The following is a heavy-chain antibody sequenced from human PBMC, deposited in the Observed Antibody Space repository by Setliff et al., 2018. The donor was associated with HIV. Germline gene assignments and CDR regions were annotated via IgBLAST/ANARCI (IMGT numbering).Heavy chain of an antibody. J-gene: IGHJ4*02. CDR1: GFTFSNYA. D-gene: IGHD1-1*01. V-gene: IGHV3-23*03. Sequence: GGSLRLSCAASGFTFSNYAMSWVRQAPGKGLEWVSVIYSGGSTDHADSVKGRFTISRDNSKNTVYLQMTSLRAEDMAVYYCARSPGMFDYWGQGTPVTVSS. CDR2: IYSGGST. CDR3: ARSPGMFDY.